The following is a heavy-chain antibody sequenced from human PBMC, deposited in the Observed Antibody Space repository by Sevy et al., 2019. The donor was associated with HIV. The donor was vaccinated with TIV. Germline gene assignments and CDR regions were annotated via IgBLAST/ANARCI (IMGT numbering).Heavy chain of an antibody. J-gene: IGHJ4*02. CDR3: AREGSKLGFGELFDY. D-gene: IGHD3-10*01. V-gene: IGHV3-7*01. CDR2: IKQDGSEK. CDR1: GFTFSSYW. Sequence: GGSLRLSCAASGFTFSSYWMSWVRQAPGKGLEWVANIKQDGSEKYYVDSVKGRFTISRDNAKNSLYLQMNSLRAEDTAGYYWAREGSKLGFGELFDYWGQGTLVTVSS.